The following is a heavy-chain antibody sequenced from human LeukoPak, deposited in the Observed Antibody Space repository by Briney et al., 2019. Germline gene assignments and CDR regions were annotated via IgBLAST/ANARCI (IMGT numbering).Heavy chain of an antibody. V-gene: IGHV5-51*01. CDR2: LYPGDSDT. J-gene: IGHJ4*02. Sequence: GESLKISCKGSGYIFTSYWIGWVRQMPGKGLEWMGILYPGDSDTRYSPSFQGQVTISADKSISTAYLQWSSLKASDTAMYYCARYTAVAGTDRRCFDYWGQGTMVTVSS. CDR3: ARYTAVAGTDRRCFDY. D-gene: IGHD6-19*01. CDR1: GYIFTSYW.